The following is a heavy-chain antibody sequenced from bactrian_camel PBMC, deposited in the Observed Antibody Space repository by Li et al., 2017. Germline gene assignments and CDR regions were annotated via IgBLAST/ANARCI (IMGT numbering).Heavy chain of an antibody. V-gene: IGHV3S6*01. CDR2: ITSLPSLFRAA. J-gene: IGHJ6*01. Sequence: ESGGGLVQPGESLRLSCVASGITFSRHDMSWVRQAPGKEVEWVAGITSLPSLFRAASYVDSVKGRFTISADDAANTLSLQMYSLKPEDTAMYYCAAAHRATCYSRVERGDFHWWGQGTQVTVS. D-gene: IGHD3*01. CDR1: GITFSRHD. CDR3: AAAHRATCYSRVERGDFHW.